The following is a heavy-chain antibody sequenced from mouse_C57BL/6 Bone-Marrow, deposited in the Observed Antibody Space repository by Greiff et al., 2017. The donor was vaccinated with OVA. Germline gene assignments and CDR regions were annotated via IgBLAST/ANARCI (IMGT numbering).Heavy chain of an antibody. D-gene: IGHD2-4*01. CDR1: GYTFTSYW. J-gene: IGHJ4*01. CDR3: ARGDYDGPYYAMDY. CDR2: IYPGSGST. V-gene: IGHV1-55*01. Sequence: QVQLQQPGAELVKPGASVKMSCKASGYTFTSYWITWVQQRPGQGLEWIGDIYPGSGSTNYNEKFKSKATLTVDTSSSTAYMQLSSLTSEDSAVYYCARGDYDGPYYAMDYWGQGTSVTVAS.